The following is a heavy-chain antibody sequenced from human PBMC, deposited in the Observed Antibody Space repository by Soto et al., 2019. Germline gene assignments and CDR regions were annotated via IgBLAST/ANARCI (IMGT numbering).Heavy chain of an antibody. Sequence: QVQLVQSGAEVKKPGASVKVSCKTSGYTFTNYGISWVRQAPGQGLEWMGWVSAYNGNTDYAEQLQGRVTMTTDTPTSTAYMELRSRTSDDTAVYYCARVGAYFVSTSCHDYWRQGTLVTVSS. CDR1: GYTFTNYG. V-gene: IGHV1-18*01. D-gene: IGHD2-2*01. J-gene: IGHJ4*02. CDR3: ARVGAYFVSTSCHDY. CDR2: VSAYNGNT.